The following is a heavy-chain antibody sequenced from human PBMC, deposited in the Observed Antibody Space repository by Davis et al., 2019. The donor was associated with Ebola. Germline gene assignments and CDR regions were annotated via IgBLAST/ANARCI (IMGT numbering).Heavy chain of an antibody. CDR2: ISFDGSNK. CDR3: AKGHDILTGYGNDAFDI. Sequence: GGSLRLSCAASGFTFSSYGMHWVRQAPGKGLEGVAIISFDGSNKYYPDSVKGRFTVSRDNSKNTLYLQMNSLRAEDTAVYYCAKGHDILTGYGNDAFDIWGQGTMVTVSS. D-gene: IGHD3-9*01. J-gene: IGHJ3*02. CDR1: GFTFSSYG. V-gene: IGHV3-30*18.